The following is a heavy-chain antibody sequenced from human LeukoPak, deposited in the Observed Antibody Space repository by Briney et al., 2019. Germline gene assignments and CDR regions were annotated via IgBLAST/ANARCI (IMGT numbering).Heavy chain of an antibody. D-gene: IGHD3-10*01. CDR3: TRVRDSGSYYPS. Sequence: PGGSLRLSCAASGFPFSNSWMHWVRQLPGKGLVWVARINSDGSSTSYADSVKGRFTISRDNAKNTLYLQMNSLRAEDTAVYYCTRVRDSGSYYPSWGQGTLVTVSS. CDR2: INSDGSST. V-gene: IGHV3-74*01. CDR1: GFPFSNSW. J-gene: IGHJ5*02.